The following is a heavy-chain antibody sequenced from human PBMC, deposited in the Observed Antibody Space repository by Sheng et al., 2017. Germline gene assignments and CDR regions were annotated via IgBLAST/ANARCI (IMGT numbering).Heavy chain of an antibody. Sequence: QVQLVQSGAEVKKPGSSVKVSCKASGGTFSSYAISWVRQAPGQGLEWMGGIIPIFGTANYAQKFQGRVTITADESTSTAYMELSSLRSEDTAVYYCARDGFGYSYGYWYYYYGMDVWGQGTTVTVSS. V-gene: IGHV1-69*13. D-gene: IGHD5-18*01. CDR3: ARDGFGYSYGYWYYYYGMDV. J-gene: IGHJ6*02. CDR1: GGTFSSYA. CDR2: IIPIFGTA.